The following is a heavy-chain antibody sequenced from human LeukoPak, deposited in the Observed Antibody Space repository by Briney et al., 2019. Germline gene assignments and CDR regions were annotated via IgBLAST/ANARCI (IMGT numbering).Heavy chain of an antibody. D-gene: IGHD1-26*01. CDR1: GFTVSSNY. V-gene: IGHV3-53*01. CDR3: ARYSGSYYYPPAWDL. Sequence: GGSLRLSCAASGFTVSSNYMSWVRQAPGKGLEWVSVIYSISGTYYADSVKGRFTISRDNSKNTLYLQMDSLRADDTAVYYCARYSGSYYYPPAWDLWGQGTLVTVSS. J-gene: IGHJ4*02. CDR2: IYSISGT.